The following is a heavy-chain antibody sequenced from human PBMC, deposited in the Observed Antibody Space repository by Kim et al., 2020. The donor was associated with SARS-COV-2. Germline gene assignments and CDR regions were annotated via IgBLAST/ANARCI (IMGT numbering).Heavy chain of an antibody. J-gene: IGHJ4*01. CDR2: ISYSGTT. Sequence: SETLSLTCTVSGDSVSNDNNYWTWIRRPPGKGLDWIGYISYSGTTYYNPSLRSRVSISLDTSKNQFSLKVSSMTAADTAVYYCARDRASGIIDYWGQGILVTLSS. CDR1: GDSVSNDNNY. V-gene: IGHV4-31*03. CDR3: ARDRASGIIDY. D-gene: IGHD2-21*01.